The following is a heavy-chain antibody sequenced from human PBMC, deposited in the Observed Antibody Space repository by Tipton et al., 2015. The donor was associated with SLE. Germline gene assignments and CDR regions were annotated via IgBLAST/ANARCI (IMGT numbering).Heavy chain of an antibody. J-gene: IGHJ4*02. CDR3: VVCSPSSCYYFDY. Sequence: TLSLTCTVSGGSISSYYWSWIRQPAGGGLEWIGRIYTNENTHYNPSLTSRVTMSVDTSKNHFSLKLISVTAADTAVYYCVVCSPSSCYYFDYWGQGTLVTVSS. D-gene: IGHD2-2*01. CDR1: GGSISSYY. V-gene: IGHV4-4*07. CDR2: IYTNENT.